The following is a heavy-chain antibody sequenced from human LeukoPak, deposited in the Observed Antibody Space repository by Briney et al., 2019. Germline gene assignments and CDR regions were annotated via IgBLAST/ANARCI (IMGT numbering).Heavy chain of an antibody. V-gene: IGHV3-74*01. Sequence: GGTLRLSCAATGFTFSTDWWNWSRQAPGKGLVWVSHINSDGSSSNYADSVKGRFTISRDNAKNTLYMQMNSLRAEDTAVYFCARGQMIDYWGQGTLVTVSS. CDR2: INSDGSSS. D-gene: IGHD5-24*01. J-gene: IGHJ4*02. CDR3: ARGQMIDY. CDR1: GFTFSTDW.